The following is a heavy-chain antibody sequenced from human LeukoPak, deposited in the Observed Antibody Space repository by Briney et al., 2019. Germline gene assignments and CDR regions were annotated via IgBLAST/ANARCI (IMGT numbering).Heavy chain of an antibody. D-gene: IGHD3-3*01. CDR1: GFTVSSNY. CDR3: AKYRSYYYDFWSGDY. Sequence: PGGSLRLSCAASGFTVSSNYMSWVRQAPGKGLEWVSVIYSGGSTYYADSVKGRFTISRDNSKNTLYLQMNSLRAEDTAVYYCAKYRSYYYDFWSGDYWGQGTLVSVSS. J-gene: IGHJ4*02. CDR2: IYSGGST. V-gene: IGHV3-53*01.